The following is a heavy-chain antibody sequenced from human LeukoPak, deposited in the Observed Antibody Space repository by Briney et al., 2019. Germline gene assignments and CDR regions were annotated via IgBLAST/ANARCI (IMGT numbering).Heavy chain of an antibody. CDR3: ARPRRYSYYFDY. V-gene: IGHV4-39*01. CDR1: GGSISSSSYY. Sequence: ASETLSLTCTVSGGSISSSSYYWGWIRQPPGKGLEWIGSIYYSGSTYYNPSLKSRVTISVDTSKNQFSLKLSSVTAADTAVYYCARPRRYSYYFDYWGQGTLVTVSS. D-gene: IGHD5-18*01. CDR2: IYYSGST. J-gene: IGHJ4*02.